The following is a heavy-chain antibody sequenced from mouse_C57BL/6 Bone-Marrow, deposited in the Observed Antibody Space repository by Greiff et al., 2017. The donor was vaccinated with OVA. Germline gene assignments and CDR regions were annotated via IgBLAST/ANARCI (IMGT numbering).Heavy chain of an antibody. D-gene: IGHD1-1*01. Sequence: ESGAELARPGASVKLSCKASGYTFTSYGISWVKQRTGQGLEWIGEIYPRSGNTYYNEKFKGKATLTADKSSSTAYMELRSLTSEDSAVYFCARTYGSSPLAYWGQGTLVTVSA. J-gene: IGHJ3*01. CDR1: GYTFTSYG. CDR3: ARTYGSSPLAY. CDR2: IYPRSGNT. V-gene: IGHV1-81*01.